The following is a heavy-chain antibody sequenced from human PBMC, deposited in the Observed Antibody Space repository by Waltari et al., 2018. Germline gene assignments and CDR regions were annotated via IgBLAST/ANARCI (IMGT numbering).Heavy chain of an antibody. CDR1: GFTFSNYA. CDR2: SVGTGDST. D-gene: IGHD1-1*01. CDR3: AKDRTGTFDY. V-gene: IGHV3-23*01. J-gene: IGHJ4*02. Sequence: EVRLLESGGGLVQPGGSLRLSCAASGFTFSNYAMTWVRQAPGKGLEWVSASVGTGDSTYYADSVKGRFTISRDNSKNTVYLQMNSLRAEDTAVYYCAKDRTGTFDYWGQGTLVTVSS.